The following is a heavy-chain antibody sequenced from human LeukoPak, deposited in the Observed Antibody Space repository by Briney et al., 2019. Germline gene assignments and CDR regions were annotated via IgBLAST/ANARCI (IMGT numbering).Heavy chain of an antibody. V-gene: IGHV3-23*01. Sequence: QPGGSLRLSCAASRFTFSSSAMSWVRQAPGKGLEWVSTISGSGGSTYSTDSVKGRFTISRDNSKSTLYLQMNSLRVEGTAIYYCAKGGPQFFDYWGQGTLVTVSS. J-gene: IGHJ4*02. CDR3: AKGGPQFFDY. CDR2: ISGSGGST. D-gene: IGHD5-24*01. CDR1: RFTFSSSA.